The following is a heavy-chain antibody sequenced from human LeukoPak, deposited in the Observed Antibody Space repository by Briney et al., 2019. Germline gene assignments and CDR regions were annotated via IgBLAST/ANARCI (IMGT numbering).Heavy chain of an antibody. CDR3: ARSYYCGSGHVDY. Sequence: GGSLRLSCAASGFTFSSYGMYWVRQAPGKGLEWVAVIWYDGSNKYYADSVKGRFTISRDNSKNTLHLQMNSLRAEDTAVYYCARSYYCGSGHVDYWGQGTLVTVSS. J-gene: IGHJ4*02. CDR1: GFTFSSYG. CDR2: IWYDGSNK. D-gene: IGHD3-10*01. V-gene: IGHV3-33*07.